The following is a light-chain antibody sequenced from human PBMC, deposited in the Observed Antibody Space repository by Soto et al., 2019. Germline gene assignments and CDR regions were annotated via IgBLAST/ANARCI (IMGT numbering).Light chain of an antibody. J-gene: IGLJ1*01. Sequence: QSVLTQPPSASGTPGQRVTISCSGSSTNIGGYDVHWYQHLPGTAPKVLIYRNDQRPSGVPDRFSGSKSGTSASLAISGLRSEDEADYYCAVWDASLSGHVFGTGTRSPS. V-gene: IGLV1-47*01. CDR1: STNIGGYD. CDR3: AVWDASLSGHV. CDR2: RND.